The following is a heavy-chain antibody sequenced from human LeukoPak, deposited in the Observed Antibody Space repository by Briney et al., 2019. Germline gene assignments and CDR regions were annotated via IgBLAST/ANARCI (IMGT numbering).Heavy chain of an antibody. D-gene: IGHD5-12*01. CDR1: GFTFGSYW. CDR2: ISGDGRNI. V-gene: IGHV3-74*01. J-gene: IGHJ4*02. CDR3: ARDFTGYSDI. Sequence: PGGSLRLSCVASGFTFGSYWMHWVRQDPRKGLVWVSRISGDGRNINYADSVRGRFTISRDNAKNTLYLQMNSLRAEDTAVYYCARDFTGYSDIWGQGTLVTVSS.